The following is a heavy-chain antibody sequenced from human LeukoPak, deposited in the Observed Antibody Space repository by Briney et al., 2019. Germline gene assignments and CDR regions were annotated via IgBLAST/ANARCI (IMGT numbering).Heavy chain of an antibody. CDR3: ARVDSGWYYFDY. D-gene: IGHD6-19*01. V-gene: IGHV3-66*01. J-gene: IGHJ4*02. Sequence: GGSLRPSCAASGFSVSSNYMSWVRQAPGKGLEWVSVIYSGGTTYYADSVKGRFAISRDNSKNTPYLQMNSLRAEDTAVYYCARVDSGWYYFDYWGQGTLVTVSS. CDR2: IYSGGTT. CDR1: GFSVSSNY.